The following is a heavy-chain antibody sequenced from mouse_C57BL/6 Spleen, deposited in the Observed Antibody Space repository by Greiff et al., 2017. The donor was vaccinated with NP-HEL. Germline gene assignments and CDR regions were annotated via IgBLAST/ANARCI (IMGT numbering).Heavy chain of an antibody. CDR1: GYSFTDYN. D-gene: IGHD1-1*01. CDR2: INPNYGTT. V-gene: IGHV1-39*01. Sequence: EVQLQQSGPELVKPGASVKISCKASGYSFTDYNMNWVKQSNGKSLEWIGVINPNYGTTSYNQKFKGKATLTVDQSSSTAYMQLNSLTSEDSAVYYCASQENYASSYWFAYWGKGTLVTVSA. CDR3: ASQENYASSYWFAY. J-gene: IGHJ3*01.